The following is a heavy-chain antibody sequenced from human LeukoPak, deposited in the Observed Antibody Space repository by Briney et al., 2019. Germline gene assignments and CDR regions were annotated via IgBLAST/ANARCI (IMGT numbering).Heavy chain of an antibody. CDR2: IGRSGGTI. D-gene: IGHD2-21*02. CDR1: RFRSGDYS. V-gene: IGHV3-48*02. J-gene: IGHJ4*02. CDR3: ARIGAGVPAYYCGGDCRYYSDF. Sequence: GGSLRLSCAPSRFRSGDYSMNWVRQAPGKGLQWVAYIGRSGGTIFYDDSVKGRFTISRDTAKNSLYLQMTNLRDEDTAVYHCARIGAGVPAYYCGGDCRYYSDFWGQGALVTVSS.